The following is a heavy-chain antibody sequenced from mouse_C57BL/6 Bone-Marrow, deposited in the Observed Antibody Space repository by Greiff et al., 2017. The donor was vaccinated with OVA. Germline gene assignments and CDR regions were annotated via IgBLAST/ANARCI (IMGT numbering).Heavy chain of an antibody. CDR2: ISYDGSN. Sequence: ESGPGLVQPSQSLSLTCSVTGYSITSGYYWNWIRQFPGNKLEWMGYISYDGSNNYNPSLKNRISITRDTSKNQFFLKLNSVTTEDTATYYCARLDYWGQGTSVTVSS. CDR1: GYSITSGYY. CDR3: ARLDY. V-gene: IGHV3-6*01. J-gene: IGHJ4*01.